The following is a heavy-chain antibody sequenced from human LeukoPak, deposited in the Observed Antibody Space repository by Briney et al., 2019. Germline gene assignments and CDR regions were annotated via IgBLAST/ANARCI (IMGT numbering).Heavy chain of an antibody. CDR2: IYYSGST. D-gene: IGHD6-13*01. CDR1: GGSISSHY. Sequence: SETLSLTCTVSGGSISSHYWSWIRQLPGKGLEWIGYIYYSGSTNYNPSLKSRVTISVDTSKNQFSLKLSSVTAADTAVYYCAREGSSSWTNWFDPWGQGTLVTVSS. V-gene: IGHV4-59*11. J-gene: IGHJ5*02. CDR3: AREGSSSWTNWFDP.